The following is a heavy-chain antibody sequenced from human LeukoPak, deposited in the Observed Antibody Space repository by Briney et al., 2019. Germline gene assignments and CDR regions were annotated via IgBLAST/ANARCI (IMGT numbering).Heavy chain of an antibody. D-gene: IGHD3-9*01. CDR2: IYSGGST. CDR3: ATDGTNVLRYFDWFPMGY. V-gene: IGHV3-66*01. Sequence: GGSLRLSCAASGFTVSSNYMSWVRQAPGKGLEWVSVIYSGGSTYYADSVKGRFTISRDNSKNTLYLQMNSLRAEDTAMYYCATDGTNVLRYFDWFPMGYWGQGTLVTVSS. J-gene: IGHJ4*02. CDR1: GFTVSSNY.